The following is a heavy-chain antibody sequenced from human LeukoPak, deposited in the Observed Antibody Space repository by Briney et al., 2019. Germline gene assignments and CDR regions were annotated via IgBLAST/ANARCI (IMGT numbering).Heavy chain of an antibody. CDR1: DYSISSGYY. J-gene: IGHJ3*02. CDR3: ARDRAGDSFDI. V-gene: IGHV4-38-2*02. Sequence: PSETLSLTCAVSDYSISSGYYWGWIRQPPGKGLEWIGSIYHSGSTYYNPSLKSRVTISVDTSKNQFSLNLNSVTAADTAVYYCARDRAGDSFDIWGQGTMVTVSS. D-gene: IGHD7-27*01. CDR2: IYHSGST.